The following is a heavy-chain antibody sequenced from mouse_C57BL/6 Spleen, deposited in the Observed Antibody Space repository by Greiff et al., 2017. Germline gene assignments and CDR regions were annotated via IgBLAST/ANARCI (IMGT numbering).Heavy chain of an antibody. CDR1: GYAFTSYW. CDR2: IDPSDSDT. D-gene: IGHD2-2*01. J-gene: IGHJ2*01. Sequence: QVQLQESGAELVRPGSSVKLSCKASGYAFTSYWMHWVKQRPIQGLEWIGNIDPSDSDTHYNQKFKDKATLTVDKSSSTAYMQLSSLTSEDSAVYYCARYGYALGDWGKGTTVTVAS. CDR3: ARYGYALGD. V-gene: IGHV1-52*01.